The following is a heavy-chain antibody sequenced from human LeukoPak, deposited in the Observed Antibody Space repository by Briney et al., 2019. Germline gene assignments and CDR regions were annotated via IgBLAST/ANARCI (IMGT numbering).Heavy chain of an antibody. CDR2: IYSGGST. V-gene: IGHV3-53*01. D-gene: IGHD3-22*01. CDR3: ARDLALVYYDSSGYSKQERYFDY. Sequence: GGSLRLSCAASGFTVSSNYMNWVRQAPGKGLEWVSVIYSGGSTYYADSVKGRFTISRDNSKNTLYLQMNSLRAEDTAVYYCARDLALVYYDSSGYSKQERYFDYWGQGTLVTVSS. J-gene: IGHJ4*02. CDR1: GFTVSSNY.